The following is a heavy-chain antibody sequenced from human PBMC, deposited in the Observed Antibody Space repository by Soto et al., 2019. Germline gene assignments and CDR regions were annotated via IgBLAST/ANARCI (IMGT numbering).Heavy chain of an antibody. CDR2: ISYDGSNK. Sequence: QVQLVESGGGVVQPGRSLRLSCAASGFTFSSYGMHWVRQAPGKGLEWVAVISYDGSNKYYADSVKGRFTISRDNSKNTLYLQMNSLRAEDTAVYYCAKDEQWLVESVFYYYYGMDVWGQGTTVTVSS. J-gene: IGHJ6*02. D-gene: IGHD6-19*01. V-gene: IGHV3-30*18. CDR1: GFTFSSYG. CDR3: AKDEQWLVESVFYYYYGMDV.